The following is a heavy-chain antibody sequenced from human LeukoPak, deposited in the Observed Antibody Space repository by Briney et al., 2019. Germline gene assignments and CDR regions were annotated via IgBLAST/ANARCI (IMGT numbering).Heavy chain of an antibody. J-gene: IGHJ4*02. Sequence: QSGGSLRLSCAASGFTFSSYAMTWVRQAPGKGLEWVSTIRGSGGNTYYADSVKGRFTISRDDSKNTLYLQMNSLRAEDTAIYYCAKDPRSYPNYMPAYFFDYWGQGTLVTVSS. D-gene: IGHD5-24*01. CDR1: GFTFSSYA. CDR3: AKDPRSYPNYMPAYFFDY. CDR2: IRGSGGNT. V-gene: IGHV3-23*01.